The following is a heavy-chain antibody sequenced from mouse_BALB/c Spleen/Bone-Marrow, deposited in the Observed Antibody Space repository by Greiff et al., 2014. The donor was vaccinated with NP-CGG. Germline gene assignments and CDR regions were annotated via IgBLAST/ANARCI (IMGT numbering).Heavy chain of an antibody. CDR1: DYTFTDYY. J-gene: IGHJ4*01. CDR2: IYPGNGYS. Sequence: QVQLQQSGPELVKPGASVKISCKASDYTFTDYYINWVKQKPGQGLEWIGWIYPGNGYSKYNEKFKGKATLTVDTSSSTASMQLSSLTSEDTAVYFCLFGGYAMAYWGQGTSVTVSS. D-gene: IGHD1-1*02. V-gene: IGHV1-84*02. CDR3: LFGGYAMAY.